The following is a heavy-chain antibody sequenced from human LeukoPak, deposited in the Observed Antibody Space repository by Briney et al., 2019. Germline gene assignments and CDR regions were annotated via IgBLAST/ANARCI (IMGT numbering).Heavy chain of an antibody. CDR2: IYPGDSDI. CDR3: VRRTTGEYYFDY. V-gene: IGHV5-51*01. Sequence: GESLKISCKGSGYRFTIYWIGWVRQMPGRGLEWIGIIYPGDSDIRYSPSSQGQVNISADKSISTAYLQWSSLKASDTAMYYCVRRTTGEYYFDYWGQGTLVTVSS. J-gene: IGHJ4*02. CDR1: GYRFTIYW. D-gene: IGHD7-27*01.